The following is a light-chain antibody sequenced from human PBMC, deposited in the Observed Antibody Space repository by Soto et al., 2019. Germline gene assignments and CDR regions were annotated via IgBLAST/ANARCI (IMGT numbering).Light chain of an antibody. CDR3: QQSYSTPPA. CDR1: QTVTTY. Sequence: DIPMTQSPSSLSASVGDRVAITCRASQTVTTYLNWYQQKPGKAPKLLIYAASNLEGGVPSRFSGSGSGTDFTLTISSLQPEDFATYYCQQSYSTPPAFGQGTRLEIK. CDR2: AAS. V-gene: IGKV1-39*01. J-gene: IGKJ5*01.